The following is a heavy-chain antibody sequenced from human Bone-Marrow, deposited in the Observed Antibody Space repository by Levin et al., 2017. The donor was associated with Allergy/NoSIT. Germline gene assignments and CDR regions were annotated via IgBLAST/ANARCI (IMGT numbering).Heavy chain of an antibody. D-gene: IGHD3-10*01. V-gene: IGHV3-23*01. CDR3: VKDVLSYPYY. CDR1: GFTFSSYA. CDR2: ITSRSGGAT. Sequence: GESLKISCAASGFTFSSYAMTWVRQAPGKGLEWVSTITSRSGGATHYADSVKGRLTISRDNSKNTLYLQMNSLRAEDTAVYYCVKDVLSYPYYWGQGTLVTVSS. J-gene: IGHJ4*02.